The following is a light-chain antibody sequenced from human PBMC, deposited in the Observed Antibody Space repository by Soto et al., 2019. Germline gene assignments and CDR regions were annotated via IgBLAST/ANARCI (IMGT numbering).Light chain of an antibody. V-gene: IGKV3-11*01. CDR2: DAS. CDR3: HQRSNWPVFT. J-gene: IGKJ3*01. Sequence: EIVLTQSPATLSLSPVERATLSCRASQSVSSYLAWYQQKPGQAARRLIYDASNRATGIPARFSGSGSGTDFSLTISRLEPEDFTDYYCHQRSNWPVFTFGPGTKVDIK. CDR1: QSVSSY.